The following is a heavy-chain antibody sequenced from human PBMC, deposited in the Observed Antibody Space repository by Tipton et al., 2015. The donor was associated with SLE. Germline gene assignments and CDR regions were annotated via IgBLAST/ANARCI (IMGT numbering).Heavy chain of an antibody. CDR3: ARGGGSYYDY. Sequence: TLSLTCTVSGDSINSHYWSWSRQPAGKGLQWIGRIYPSGSINYNPSLKSRVTLSLDTSTNQFSLGVTSVTAADTTVYYCARGGGSYYDYWGQGTLVTVSS. V-gene: IGHV4-4*07. CDR1: GDSINSHY. CDR2: IYPSGSI. D-gene: IGHD1-26*01. J-gene: IGHJ4*02.